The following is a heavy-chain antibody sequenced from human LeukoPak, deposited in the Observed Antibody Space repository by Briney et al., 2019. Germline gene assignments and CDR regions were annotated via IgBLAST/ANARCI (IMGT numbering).Heavy chain of an antibody. CDR1: GFTFSNYN. CDR3: AKDLEYYDSSGYPPNDY. J-gene: IGHJ4*02. D-gene: IGHD3-22*01. CDR2: ITSSSTYI. Sequence: GGSLLLSCAASGFTFSNYNMNWVRQAPGKGLEWVSSITSSSTYIYYADSVKGRFTISRDNAKNSLYLQMNSLRAEDTAVYYCAKDLEYYDSSGYPPNDYWGQGTLVTVSS. V-gene: IGHV3-21*01.